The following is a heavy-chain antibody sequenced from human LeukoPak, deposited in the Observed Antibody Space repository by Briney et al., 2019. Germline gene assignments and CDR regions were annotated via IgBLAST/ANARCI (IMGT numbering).Heavy chain of an antibody. Sequence: GGSLRLSCAASGFTFSSYSMNWVRQPPGKGLEWVSSISSGSSYIYYADYADSVKARFTISRDNAKNSLFLQMNSLRVEDTAVYYCASFSSSGFDYWGQGTLVTVSS. V-gene: IGHV3-21*01. D-gene: IGHD6-6*01. CDR2: ISSGSSYI. CDR3: ASFSSSGFDY. J-gene: IGHJ4*02. CDR1: GFTFSSYS.